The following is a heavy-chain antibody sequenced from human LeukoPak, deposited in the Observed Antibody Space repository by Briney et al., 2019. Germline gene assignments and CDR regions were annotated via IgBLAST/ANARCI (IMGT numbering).Heavy chain of an antibody. CDR3: ATEPAPRPGVANYGMDV. CDR1: GFTFSSYW. V-gene: IGHV3-74*01. D-gene: IGHD3-3*01. J-gene: IGHJ6*02. Sequence: GGSLRLSCGASGFTFSSYWMHWVRQAPGKGLVWISRINSDGSTTSYADSVKGRFTISRDNAKNSLYLQMNSLRAEDTAVYYCATEPAPRPGVANYGMDVWGQGTTVTVSS. CDR2: INSDGSTT.